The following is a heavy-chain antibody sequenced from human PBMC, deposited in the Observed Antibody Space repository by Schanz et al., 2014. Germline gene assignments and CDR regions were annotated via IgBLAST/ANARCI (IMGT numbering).Heavy chain of an antibody. Sequence: QVQLVQSGAEVKKPGSSVKVSCKASGYTFSDYYIHWVRQAPGQGLEWMGWINPNTGGTNFAQKFQGWVTVTRDTSISTAYMELSRLKSDDTAVYYCARAFGGYDPAGALDYWGQGTLVTVSS. J-gene: IGHJ4*02. CDR1: GYTFSDYY. D-gene: IGHD5-12*01. CDR2: INPNTGGT. V-gene: IGHV1-2*04. CDR3: ARAFGGYDPAGALDY.